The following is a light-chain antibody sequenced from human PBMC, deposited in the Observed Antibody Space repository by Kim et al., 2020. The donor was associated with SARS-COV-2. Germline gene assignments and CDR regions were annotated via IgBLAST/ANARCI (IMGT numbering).Light chain of an antibody. CDR1: QSISSY. V-gene: IGKV1-39*01. J-gene: IGKJ4*01. Sequence: ASVGDRVTITCRASQSISSYLNWYQQKPGKAPKLLIYAASSLQSGVPSTFSGSGSGTDFTLTISSLQPEDFATYYCQQSYSTPLTFGGGTKVEIK. CDR3: QQSYSTPLT. CDR2: AAS.